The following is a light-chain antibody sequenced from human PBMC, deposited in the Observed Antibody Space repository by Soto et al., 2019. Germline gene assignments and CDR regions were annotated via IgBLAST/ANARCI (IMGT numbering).Light chain of an antibody. Sequence: DIQMTQSPSTLSASVGDRVTITCRASQSISSWLAWYQQKPGKAPKLLIYKASSLESGVPSRFSGRGSVTEFTLTISSLQPDDFATYYCQHYNSYSWTFGQGTKVEIK. V-gene: IGKV1-5*03. CDR1: QSISSW. J-gene: IGKJ1*01. CDR2: KAS. CDR3: QHYNSYSWT.